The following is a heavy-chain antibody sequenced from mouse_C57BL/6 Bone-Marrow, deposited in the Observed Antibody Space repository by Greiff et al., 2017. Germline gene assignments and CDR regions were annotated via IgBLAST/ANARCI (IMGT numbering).Heavy chain of an antibody. CDR3: ATLLLDY. Sequence: VQLQQPGAELVMPGASVKLSCKASGYTFTSYWMHWVKQRPGQGLEWIGEIDPSDSYTNYNQKFKGKSTLTVDQSSSTAYMQLSSLASEDSAVYYRATLLLDYWGQGTTLTVSS. CDR2: IDPSDSYT. CDR1: GYTFTSYW. D-gene: IGHD1-1*01. V-gene: IGHV1-69*01. J-gene: IGHJ2*01.